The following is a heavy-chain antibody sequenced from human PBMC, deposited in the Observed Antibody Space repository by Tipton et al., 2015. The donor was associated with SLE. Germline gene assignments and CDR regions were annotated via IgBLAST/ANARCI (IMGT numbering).Heavy chain of an antibody. V-gene: IGHV3-49*04. CDR3: TRVGDGYLVRFDY. CDR2: IRSKTYGGKT. CDR1: GFTFGDYA. D-gene: IGHD5-24*01. J-gene: IGHJ4*02. Sequence: LSLTCTGSGFTFGDYAMSWVRQAPGKGLEWVGFIRSKTYGGKTEYAASVKGRFTISRDDSKSIAYLQMNSLKTEDTAMYYCTRVGDGYLVRFDYWGQGTLVTVSS.